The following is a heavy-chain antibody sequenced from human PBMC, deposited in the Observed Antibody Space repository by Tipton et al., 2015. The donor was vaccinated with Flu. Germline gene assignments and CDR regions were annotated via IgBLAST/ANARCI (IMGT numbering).Heavy chain of an antibody. Sequence: LRLSCAVYGGSFSGYYWNYIRQPPGRGLEWIGEINHSGIISYNPSLKSRVTVSVDTSKNQFSLKLRSVTAADTAVYYCARDPSSTLTATRFDPWGQGTLVIVSS. V-gene: IGHV4-34*01. CDR1: GGSFSGYY. CDR2: INHSGII. D-gene: IGHD2-21*02. J-gene: IGHJ5*02. CDR3: ARDPSSTLTATRFDP.